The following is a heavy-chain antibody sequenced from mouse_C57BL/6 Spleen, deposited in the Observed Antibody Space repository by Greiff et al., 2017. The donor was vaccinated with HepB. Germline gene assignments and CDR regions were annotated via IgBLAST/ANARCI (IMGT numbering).Heavy chain of an antibody. Sequence: QVQLQQPVAELVMPGASVKLSCKASGYTFTSYWMHWVKQRPGQGLEWIGEIDPSDSYTNYNQKFKGKSTLTVDKSSSTAYMQRSSLTSEDSAVYYCALDSSGYVSFAYWGQGTLVTVSA. CDR3: ALDSSGYVSFAY. V-gene: IGHV1-69*01. D-gene: IGHD3-2*02. CDR2: IDPSDSYT. J-gene: IGHJ3*01. CDR1: GYTFTSYW.